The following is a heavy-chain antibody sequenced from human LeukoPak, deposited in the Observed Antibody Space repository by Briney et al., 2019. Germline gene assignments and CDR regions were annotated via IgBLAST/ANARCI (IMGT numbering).Heavy chain of an antibody. CDR3: AKDSDVGFGEVYNWFDP. D-gene: IGHD3-10*01. Sequence: GGSLRLSCAASGFTFSSYAMSWVRQAPGKGLEWVSAISGSGGSTYYADSVKGRFTISRDNSKNTLYLQMNSLRAEDTAVYYCAKDSDVGFGEVYNWFDPWGQGTLVTVSP. CDR1: GFTFSSYA. CDR2: ISGSGGST. J-gene: IGHJ5*02. V-gene: IGHV3-23*01.